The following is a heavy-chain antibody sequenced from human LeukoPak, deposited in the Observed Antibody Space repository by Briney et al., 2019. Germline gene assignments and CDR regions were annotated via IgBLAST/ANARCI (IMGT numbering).Heavy chain of an antibody. J-gene: IGHJ6*02. D-gene: IGHD4-23*01. CDR2: ISSSSSTI. CDR3: ARVQPPPTVVTPRYYYYGMDV. Sequence: GGSLRLSCAASGFTFSSYSMNWVRQAPGKRLEWVSYISSSSSTIYYADSVKSRFTISRDNAKNSLYLQMNSLRDEGTAVYYCARVQPPPTVVTPRYYYYGMDVWGQGTTVTVSS. CDR1: GFTFSSYS. V-gene: IGHV3-48*02.